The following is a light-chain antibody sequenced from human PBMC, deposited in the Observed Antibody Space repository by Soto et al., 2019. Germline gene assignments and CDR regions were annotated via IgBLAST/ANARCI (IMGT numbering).Light chain of an antibody. CDR1: QSISSY. Sequence: DNQMTQSPSSLSASVGDRVTITCRASQSISSYLNWYQQKPGKAPKLLIYAASSLQSGVPSRFSGSGSGTDFTLTISSLQPEDFATYYCQQSYSTLTFGPGTKVDI. CDR2: AAS. V-gene: IGKV1-39*01. J-gene: IGKJ3*01. CDR3: QQSYSTLT.